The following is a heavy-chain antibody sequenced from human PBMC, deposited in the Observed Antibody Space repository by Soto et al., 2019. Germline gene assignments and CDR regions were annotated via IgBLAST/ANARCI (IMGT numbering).Heavy chain of an antibody. Sequence: GGSLRLSCVASGFTFNKYALAWFRQAPGKGLEWVSAISGSGASTGYADSVKGRFTISRDNAENTLYLLMNSLRAEDTALYYCASIPPSAVGATTEVDYWGQGTLVTVSS. V-gene: IGHV3-23*01. J-gene: IGHJ4*02. CDR2: ISGSGAST. CDR1: GFTFNKYA. D-gene: IGHD1-26*01. CDR3: ASIPPSAVGATTEVDY.